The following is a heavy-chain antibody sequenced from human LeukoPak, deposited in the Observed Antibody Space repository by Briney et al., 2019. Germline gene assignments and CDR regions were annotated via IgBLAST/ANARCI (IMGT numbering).Heavy chain of an antibody. CDR1: GFTFSNAW. CDR3: TTTLLDYGDSYY. D-gene: IGHD4-17*01. J-gene: IGHJ4*02. V-gene: IGHV3-15*01. Sequence: TGGSLRLSCAASGFTFSNAWMSWVRQALGKGLEWVGRIKSKTDGGTTDYAAPVKGRFTISRDDSKNTLYLQMNSLKTEDTAVYYCTTTLLDYGDSYYWGQGTLVTVSS. CDR2: IKSKTDGGTT.